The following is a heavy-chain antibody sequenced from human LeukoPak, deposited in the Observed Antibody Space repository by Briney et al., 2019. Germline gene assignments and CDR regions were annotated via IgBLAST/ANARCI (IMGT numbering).Heavy chain of an antibody. CDR2: INHSGST. CDR3: ARDSGTTGEVKFDP. V-gene: IGHV4-34*01. J-gene: IGHJ5*02. CDR1: GGSFSGYY. Sequence: SETLSLTCAVYGGSFSGYYWSWIRQPPGKGLEWIGEINHSGSTNYNPSPKSRVTISLDTSKNQFSLKLSSVTAADTAVYYCARDSGTTGEVKFDPWGQGTLVTVSS. D-gene: IGHD3-10*01.